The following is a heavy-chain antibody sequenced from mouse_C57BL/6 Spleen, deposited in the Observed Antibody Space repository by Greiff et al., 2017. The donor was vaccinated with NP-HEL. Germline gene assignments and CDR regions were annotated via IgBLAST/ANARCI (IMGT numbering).Heavy chain of an antibody. V-gene: IGHV5-9*01. Sequence: EVMLVESGGGLVKPGGSLKLSCAASGFTFSSYTMSWVRQTPEKRLEWVATISGGGGNTYYPDSVKGRFTISRDNAKNTLYLQMRSLRSEDTALYYCARQGDGYYGYWGQGTTLTVSS. CDR3: ARQGDGYYGY. D-gene: IGHD2-3*01. CDR2: ISGGGGNT. CDR1: GFTFSSYT. J-gene: IGHJ2*01.